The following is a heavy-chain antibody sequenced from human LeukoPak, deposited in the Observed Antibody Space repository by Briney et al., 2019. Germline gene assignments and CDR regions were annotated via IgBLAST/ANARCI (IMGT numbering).Heavy chain of an antibody. J-gene: IGHJ6*02. V-gene: IGHV3-33*08. D-gene: IGHD5-12*01. CDR3: ARVDGSGGYDGYGMDV. CDR2: IWYDGSNK. CDR1: GFTFSSYG. Sequence: GRSLRLSCAASGFTFSSYGMHWVRQAPGKGLEWVAVIWYDGSNKYYADSVKGRFTISRDNSKNTLYLQMNSLRAEDTAVYYCARVDGSGGYDGYGMDVWGQGTTVTVSS.